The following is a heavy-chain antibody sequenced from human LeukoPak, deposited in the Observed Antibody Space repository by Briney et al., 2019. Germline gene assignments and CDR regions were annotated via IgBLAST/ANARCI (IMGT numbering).Heavy chain of an antibody. CDR3: AKDYYYYDSSGYYGDY. CDR2: IRYDGSNK. V-gene: IGHV3-30*02. J-gene: IGHJ4*02. Sequence: GGSLRLSCAASGFTFSSYGMHWVRQAPGKGLEWGAFIRYDGSNKYYADSVKGRFTISRDNSKNTLYLQMNSLRAEDTAVYYCAKDYYYYDSSGYYGDYWGQGTLVTVSS. CDR1: GFTFSSYG. D-gene: IGHD3-22*01.